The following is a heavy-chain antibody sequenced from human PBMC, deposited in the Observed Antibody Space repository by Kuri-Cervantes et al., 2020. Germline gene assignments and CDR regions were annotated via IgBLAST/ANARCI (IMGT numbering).Heavy chain of an antibody. CDR2: IKPGGSEK. CDR3: ARDRAWLTFES. CDR1: GFTFSSYW. V-gene: IGHV3-7*01. Sequence: GGSLRLSCAASGFTFSSYWMSWVRQAPGKGLEWVANIKPGGSEKYYVDSVKGRFAISRDNAKNSLYLQMSSLGAEDTAIYYCARDRAWLTFESWGHGTLVTVSS. D-gene: IGHD5-12*01. J-gene: IGHJ4*01.